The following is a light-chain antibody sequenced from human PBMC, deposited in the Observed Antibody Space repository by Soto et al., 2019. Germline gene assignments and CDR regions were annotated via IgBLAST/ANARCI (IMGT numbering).Light chain of an antibody. J-gene: IGLJ1*01. Sequence: QSALTQPASVSWSPGQSITISCTGTSSDVGGYNYVSWYQQHPGKAPKLMIYEVSNRPSGVSNRFSGSKSGNTASLTISGLQAEDDADYYCSSYTSSSTLVFGTGTKLTVL. CDR3: SSYTSSSTLV. CDR2: EVS. CDR1: SSDVGGYNY. V-gene: IGLV2-14*01.